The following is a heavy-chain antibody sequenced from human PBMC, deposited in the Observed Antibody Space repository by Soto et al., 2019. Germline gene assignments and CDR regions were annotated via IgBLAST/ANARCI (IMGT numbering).Heavy chain of an antibody. CDR1: RYTFTNYA. Sequence: ASVKVSCKASRYTFTNYAMHWVRQAPGQRLEWMGWINAGNGNTKYSQKFQGRVTFTRDTSATTAYMELNSLRSEDTAVYYCARGERYYYDSSGYYHYWG. CDR2: INAGNGNT. CDR3: ARGERYYYDSSGYYHY. V-gene: IGHV1-3*01. J-gene: IGHJ4*01. D-gene: IGHD3-22*01.